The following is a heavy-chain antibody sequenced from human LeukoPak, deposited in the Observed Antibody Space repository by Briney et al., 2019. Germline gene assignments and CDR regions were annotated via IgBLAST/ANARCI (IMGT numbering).Heavy chain of an antibody. V-gene: IGHV3-48*01. CDR2: ITRSSSAI. CDR3: ARDDLGYGSGSTVFDY. J-gene: IGHJ4*02. CDR1: GFTFSSNT. Sequence: GGSLRLSCAASGFTFSSNTMTWVRQASGKGLEWVSYITRSSSAIYYADSVKGRFTISRDNAKNSLYLQMNSLRAEDTAVYYCARDDLGYGSGSTVFDYWGQGTLVTVSS. D-gene: IGHD3-10*01.